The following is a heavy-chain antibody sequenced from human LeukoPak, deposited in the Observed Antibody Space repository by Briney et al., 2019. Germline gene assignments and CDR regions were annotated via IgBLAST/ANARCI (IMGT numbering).Heavy chain of an antibody. V-gene: IGHV4-30-2*01. CDR2: IYHSGST. Sequence: PSKTLSLTCAVSGGSISSGGYSWSWIRQPPGKGLEWIGYIYHSGSTYYNPSLKSRVTISVDRSKNQFSLKLSSVTAADTAVYYCARGTLSRDAFDIWGQGTMVTVSS. D-gene: IGHD3-10*01. CDR1: GGSISSGGYS. CDR3: ARGTLSRDAFDI. J-gene: IGHJ3*02.